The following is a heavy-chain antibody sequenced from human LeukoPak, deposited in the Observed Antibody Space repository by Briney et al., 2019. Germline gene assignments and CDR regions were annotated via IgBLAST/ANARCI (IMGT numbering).Heavy chain of an antibody. V-gene: IGHV3-30*02. CDR3: AKDISGYSGYDCAFDI. CDR1: GFTFSSYG. CDR2: IRYDGSNK. Sequence: PGGSLRLSCAASGFTFSSYGMHWVRQAPGKGLEWVAFIRYDGSNKYYADSVKGRFTISRDNAKNSLYLQMNSLRAEDTALYYCAKDISGYSGYDCAFDIWGQGTMVTVSS. D-gene: IGHD5-12*01. J-gene: IGHJ3*02.